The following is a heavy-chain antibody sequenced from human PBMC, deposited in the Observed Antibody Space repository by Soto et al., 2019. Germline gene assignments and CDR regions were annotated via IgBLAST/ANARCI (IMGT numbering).Heavy chain of an antibody. Sequence: VGSLRLSSAASGFTFSSYGMHRVRQAPGKGLEWLSVIWYDGSNKYYADSVKGRFTISRDNSKNTLYLQMNSLSAEDTAVYYCARDVEVVGMDVWGQGTTVTVSS. V-gene: IGHV3-33*01. CDR1: GFTFSSYG. CDR3: ARDVEVVGMDV. D-gene: IGHD2-15*01. J-gene: IGHJ6*02. CDR2: IWYDGSNK.